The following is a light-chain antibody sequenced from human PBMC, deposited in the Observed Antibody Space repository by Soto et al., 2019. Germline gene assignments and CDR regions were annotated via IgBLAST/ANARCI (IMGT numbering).Light chain of an antibody. J-gene: IGKJ1*01. CDR3: LQDFKYPRT. CDR1: QGIRND. V-gene: IGKV1-6*01. Sequence: AILMTQSPSSLSASVGDRVTITCRASQGIRNDLAWYQQKPGKAPKLLIYEASTLQSGVPSRFSGSYSGTDFTLTIGSLQPEDFATYYCLQDFKYPRTFAQGTKV. CDR2: EAS.